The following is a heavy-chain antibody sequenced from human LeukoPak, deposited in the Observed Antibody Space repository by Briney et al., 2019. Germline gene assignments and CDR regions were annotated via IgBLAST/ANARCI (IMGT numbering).Heavy chain of an antibody. CDR1: GFTFSSYW. CDR2: IKQDGSEK. Sequence: GGTLRLSCAASGFTFSSYWMSWLRQAPGHGLEGVANIKQDGSEKYYVDSVKGRFTISRDNAKNSLYLQMNSLRAEDTAVYYCARDRGITAATRPYWGQGTLVTVSS. J-gene: IGHJ4*02. CDR3: ARDRGITAATRPY. D-gene: IGHD6-13*01. V-gene: IGHV3-7*01.